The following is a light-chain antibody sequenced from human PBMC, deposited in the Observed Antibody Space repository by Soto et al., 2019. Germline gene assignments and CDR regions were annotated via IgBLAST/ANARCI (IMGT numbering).Light chain of an antibody. J-gene: IGKJ5*01. CDR1: QSITRS. CDR2: RAS. V-gene: IGKV1-5*03. CDR3: VQYNSLYT. Sequence: IQLYHSPSIVSASIGDRLTVACRPSQSITRSLDWYQQKPGTAPKLVIYRASSLESGVPSRFSGSGFGTEFTLTISSLQPDDFATYYCVQYNSLYTFGQGTRLAIK.